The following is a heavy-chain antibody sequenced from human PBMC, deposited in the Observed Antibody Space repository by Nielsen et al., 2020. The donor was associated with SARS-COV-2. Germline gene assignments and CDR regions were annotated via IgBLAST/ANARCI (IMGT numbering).Heavy chain of an antibody. Sequence: GESLKISCAASGFTFANHWMTWVRQAPGKGLVWVSRINSDGSSTSYADSVKGRFTISRDNAKNTLYLQMNSLRAEDTAVYYCARDLYYDSSGFDYWGQGTLVTVSS. CDR3: ARDLYYDSSGFDY. CDR2: INSDGSST. J-gene: IGHJ4*02. D-gene: IGHD3-22*01. V-gene: IGHV3-74*01. CDR1: GFTFANHW.